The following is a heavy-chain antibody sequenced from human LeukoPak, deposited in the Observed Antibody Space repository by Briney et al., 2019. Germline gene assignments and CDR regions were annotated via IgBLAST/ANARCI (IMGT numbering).Heavy chain of an antibody. Sequence: SESLSLTCTVSGGSISNYYWSWIRQPPGKGLEWIGYIYSSGSTNYNPSLKSRVTVPLGASRNQFSLRLSSVTAADTAVYYCARAYGDPFLFDYWGQGTLVTVSS. CDR2: IYSSGST. CDR3: ARAYGDPFLFDY. CDR1: GGSISNYY. V-gene: IGHV4-59*01. D-gene: IGHD4-17*01. J-gene: IGHJ4*02.